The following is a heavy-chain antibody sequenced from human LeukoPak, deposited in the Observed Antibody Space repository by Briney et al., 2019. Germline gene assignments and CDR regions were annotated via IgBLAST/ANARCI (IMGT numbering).Heavy chain of an antibody. CDR3: AKEFYYYYDSSGSRGHVDY. CDR2: ITYDGSNK. Sequence: GGSLSLSCAASGFTFNSYGMHWVRQAPGKGLEWVAVITYDGSNKYYADLVKGRFTISRDNSKNTLYLQMNSVRAEDTAVYYCAKEFYYYYDSSGSRGHVDYWGQGTLVTVSS. D-gene: IGHD3-22*01. CDR1: GFTFNSYG. J-gene: IGHJ4*02. V-gene: IGHV3-30*18.